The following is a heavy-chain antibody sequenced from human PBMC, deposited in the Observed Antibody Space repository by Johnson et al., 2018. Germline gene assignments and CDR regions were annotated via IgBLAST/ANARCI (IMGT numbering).Heavy chain of an antibody. CDR1: GFTFSSYA. D-gene: IGHD3-3*02. J-gene: IGHJ3*02. CDR3: ASLSAGAFDI. Sequence: QVQLVQSGGGVVQPGRSLRLSCAASGFTFSSYAMHWVRQAPGKGLEWVAVISYDGSNKYYADSVKGRFTISRDNSKNTLYLQRNSLRAEDTAVYYCASLSAGAFDIWGQGTMVTVSS. V-gene: IGHV3-30-3*01. CDR2: ISYDGSNK.